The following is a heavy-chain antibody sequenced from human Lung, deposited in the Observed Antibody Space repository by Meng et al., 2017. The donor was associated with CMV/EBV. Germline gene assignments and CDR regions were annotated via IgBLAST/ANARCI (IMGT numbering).Heavy chain of an antibody. V-gene: IGHV4-39*07. Sequence: LXCTVSGGSISNSSYYWGWIRQPPGQGLEWIGSIYYSGNTYYKPSLQSRVTITADTSKSQFSLELSSVTAADTAVYYCASLPKMGIATTGPHWGQGXLVTVSS. CDR3: ASLPKMGIATTGPH. CDR1: GGSISNSSYY. CDR2: IYYSGNT. J-gene: IGHJ4*02. D-gene: IGHD6-13*01.